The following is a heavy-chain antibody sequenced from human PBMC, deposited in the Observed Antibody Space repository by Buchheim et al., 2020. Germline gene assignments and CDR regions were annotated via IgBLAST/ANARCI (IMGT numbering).Heavy chain of an antibody. J-gene: IGHJ5*02. CDR1: GGSISSSSYY. Sequence: QLQLQESGPGLVKPSETLSLTCTVSGGSISSSSYYWGWIRQPPGKGLEWIGSIYYSGSTYYNPSLKSRVPISVTPSKNQFPRKLSSVTPADTAVYYCASPRGTAFDPWGQGTL. CDR3: ASPRGTAFDP. CDR2: IYYSGST. V-gene: IGHV4-39*01. D-gene: IGHD1-1*01.